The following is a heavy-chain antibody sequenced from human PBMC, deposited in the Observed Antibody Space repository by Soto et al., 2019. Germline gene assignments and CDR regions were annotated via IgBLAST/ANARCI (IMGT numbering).Heavy chain of an antibody. J-gene: IGHJ5*02. CDR1: GGSITRGRYY. Sequence: QVQLQESGPGLVKPSETLSLTCTVSGGSITRGRYYWSWIRQHPGKGLEWIGYIYNSGTTYYNPSLKSRVTISVDTSKNQFSLKLTSVTTADTAVYYCARDPAPWGQGTLVTVSS. CDR2: IYNSGTT. V-gene: IGHV4-31*03. CDR3: ARDPAP.